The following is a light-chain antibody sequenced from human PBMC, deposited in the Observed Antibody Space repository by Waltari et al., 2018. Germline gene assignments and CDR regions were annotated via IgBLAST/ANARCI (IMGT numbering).Light chain of an antibody. V-gene: IGLV1-44*01. Sequence: QSVLTQAPSESGTPGQRVTISCSGSSSNTGKNAANWYQQVPGTAPKLLIYANYQRPSEVPDRFSGSKSGTSASRVISGLQAEDEADYYCAAWDDNLNGLFGGGTKLTVL. CDR1: SSNTGKNA. CDR3: AAWDDNLNGL. J-gene: IGLJ3*02. CDR2: ANY.